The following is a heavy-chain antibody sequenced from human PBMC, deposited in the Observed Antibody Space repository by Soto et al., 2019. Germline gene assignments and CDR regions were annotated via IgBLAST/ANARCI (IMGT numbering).Heavy chain of an antibody. CDR3: ARDFWGEGYFDA. J-gene: IGHJ4*02. V-gene: IGHV4-4*07. D-gene: IGHD7-27*01. CDR2: ISPSGST. CDR1: GASINTYD. Sequence: QVQLQESGPGLVKPSETLSLTCIVSGASINTYDWTWIRQSAGKALQWIGRISPSGSTVYNPSLQSRVTMPIDASKSQFSLKLTSVTAADSALYYCARDFWGEGYFDAWGLGTLVTVSS.